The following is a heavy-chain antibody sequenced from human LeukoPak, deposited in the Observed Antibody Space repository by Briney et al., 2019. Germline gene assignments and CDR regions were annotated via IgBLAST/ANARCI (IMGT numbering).Heavy chain of an antibody. CDR2: IYHSGST. CDR1: GGSISSGGYS. J-gene: IGHJ4*02. D-gene: IGHD6-13*01. Sequence: PSETLSLTCAVSGGSISSGGYSWSWIRQPPGKGLEWIGYIYHSGSTNYNPSLKSRVTISVDTSKNQFSLKLSSVTAADTAVYYCATHLPGYSSSWYAFDYWGQGTLVTVSS. V-gene: IGHV4-30-2*02. CDR3: ATHLPGYSSSWYAFDY.